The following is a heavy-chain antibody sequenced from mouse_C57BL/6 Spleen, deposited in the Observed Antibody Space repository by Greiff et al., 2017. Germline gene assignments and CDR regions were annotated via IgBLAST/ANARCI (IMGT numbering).Heavy chain of an antibody. CDR3: ARGIYGNPCWYFDV. CDR2: IYPGSGST. J-gene: IGHJ1*03. CDR1: GYTFTSYW. D-gene: IGHD2-1*01. Sequence: QVQLQQPGAELVKPGASVKMSCKASGYTFTSYWITWVKRRPGQGLEWIGDIYPGSGSTNYNEKFKSKATLTVDTSSSTAYMQLSSLTSEDSAVXYCARGIYGNPCWYFDVWGTGTTVTVSS. V-gene: IGHV1-55*01.